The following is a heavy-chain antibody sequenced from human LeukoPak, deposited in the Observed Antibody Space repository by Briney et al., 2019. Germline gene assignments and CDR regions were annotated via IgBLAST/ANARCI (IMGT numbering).Heavy chain of an antibody. Sequence: SETLSLTCTVSGGSITSHYRSWIRQPPGKGLEWIGYMYYSGFSNYNPSLKSRVTISIDTSKNQFSLKLSSVTAADTAVYYCARDAIDGGYYMDVWGRGTTVTVSS. D-gene: IGHD2-15*01. CDR1: GGSITSHY. CDR3: ARDAIDGGYYMDV. J-gene: IGHJ6*03. CDR2: MYYSGFS. V-gene: IGHV4-59*11.